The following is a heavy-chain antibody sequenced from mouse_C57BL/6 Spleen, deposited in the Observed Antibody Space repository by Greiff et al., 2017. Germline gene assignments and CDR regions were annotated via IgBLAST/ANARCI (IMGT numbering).Heavy chain of an antibody. V-gene: IGHV1-64*01. J-gene: IGHJ4*01. Sequence: QVQLQQPGAELVKPGASVKLSCKASGYTFTSYWMHWVKQRPGQGLEWIGKIHPNSGSTNYNEKFQSKATLTVDKSSSTAYIQLSSLTSEDSAVYYCARWDYYYGSSPYYYAMDYWGQGTSVTVSS. CDR1: GYTFTSYW. CDR3: ARWDYYYGSSPYYYAMDY. CDR2: IHPNSGST. D-gene: IGHD1-1*01.